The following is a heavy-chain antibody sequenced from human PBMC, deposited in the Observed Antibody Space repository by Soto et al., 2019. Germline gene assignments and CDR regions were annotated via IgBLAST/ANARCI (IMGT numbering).Heavy chain of an antibody. CDR2: TYYRSKWST. CDR3: ARALAGSYDY. D-gene: IGHD1-26*01. J-gene: IGHJ4*02. Sequence: SQTLSLTCAISGDNVSSKDAAWNWIRQSPSRGLEWLGRTYYRSKWSTDYAVSLKGRITVKPGTSKNQFSLQLNSVTPEDTAVYYCARALAGSYDYWGQGTLVTVSS. CDR1: GDNVSSKDAA. V-gene: IGHV6-1*01.